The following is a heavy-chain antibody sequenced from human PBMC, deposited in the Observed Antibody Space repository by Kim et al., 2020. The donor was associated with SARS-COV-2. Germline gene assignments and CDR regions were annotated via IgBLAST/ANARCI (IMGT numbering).Heavy chain of an antibody. CDR3: ARGRVTGGAFDI. Sequence: NYAQKVQGRVTITADKSTSADYMELSSLRSEDTAVYYCARGRVTGGAFDIWGQGTMVTVSS. D-gene: IGHD2-8*02. V-gene: IGHV1-69*02. J-gene: IGHJ3*02.